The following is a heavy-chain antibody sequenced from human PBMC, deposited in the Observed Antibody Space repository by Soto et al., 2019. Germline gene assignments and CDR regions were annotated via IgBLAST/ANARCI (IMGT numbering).Heavy chain of an antibody. CDR2: ISYDGSNT. V-gene: IGHV3-30*03. D-gene: IGHD6-13*01. CDR3: ADPQQLPPKGY. J-gene: IGHJ4*02. CDR1: GFTFSSYG. Sequence: QVQLVESGGGVVQPGRSLRLSCAASGFTFSSYGMHWVRQAPGKGLEWVAVISYDGSNTDYADSVKGRFTISRDNSKNTLYLQMNSLRAEDTAVYFCADPQQLPPKGYWGQGTLVTVSS.